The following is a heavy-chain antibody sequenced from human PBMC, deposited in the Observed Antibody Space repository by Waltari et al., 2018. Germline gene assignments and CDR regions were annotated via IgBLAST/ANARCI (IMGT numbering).Heavy chain of an antibody. Sequence: ELQLVESGGGLVQPGGSLRLSCAASGFTFSSYSMNWFRQAPGKGLEWVSYISSSSSTIYYADSVKGRFTISRDNAKNSLYLQMNSLRAEDTAVYYCARWQWLDLLDYWGQGTLVTVSS. D-gene: IGHD6-19*01. CDR3: ARWQWLDLLDY. CDR2: ISSSSSTI. V-gene: IGHV3-48*04. CDR1: GFTFSSYS. J-gene: IGHJ4*02.